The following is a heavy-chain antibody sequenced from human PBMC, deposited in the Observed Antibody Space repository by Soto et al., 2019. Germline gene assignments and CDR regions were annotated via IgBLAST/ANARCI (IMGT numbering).Heavy chain of an antibody. Sequence: SVKVSCKASGGTFSSYAISWVRQAPGQGLEWMGGIIPIFGTANYAQKFQGRVTITADESTSTAYMELSSLRSDDTAIYYCTRGSSTPASGDYWGQGTLVTVSS. CDR2: IIPIFGTA. J-gene: IGHJ4*02. V-gene: IGHV1-69*13. CDR1: GGTFSSYA. D-gene: IGHD6-6*01. CDR3: TRGSSTPASGDY.